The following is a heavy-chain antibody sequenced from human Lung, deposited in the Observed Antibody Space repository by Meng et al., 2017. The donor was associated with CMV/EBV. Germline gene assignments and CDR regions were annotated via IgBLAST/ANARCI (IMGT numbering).Heavy chain of an antibody. CDR1: GGTFSRYA. Sequence: VSCKASGGTFSRYAISWVRQAPGRGLEWMGGIIPILGIANYAQKFQGRVTITADKSTSTAYMELSSLRSEDTAVYYCARGWSNYEDYWGQGTLVTVSS. J-gene: IGHJ4*02. CDR3: ARGWSNYEDY. D-gene: IGHD4-11*01. CDR2: IIPILGIA. V-gene: IGHV1-69*10.